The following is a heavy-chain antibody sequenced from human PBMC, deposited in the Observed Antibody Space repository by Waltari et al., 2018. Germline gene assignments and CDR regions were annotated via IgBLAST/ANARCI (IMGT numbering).Heavy chain of an antibody. CDR3: ARGLGAIY. J-gene: IGHJ4*01. V-gene: IGHV4-39*07. CDR1: GGPITTITYF. CDR2: FSYNGNT. D-gene: IGHD2-21*01. Sequence: QLQMQESGPGLVRPSETLSLTCAVPGGPITTITYFWGWIRQPPGKGLEWIASFSYNGNTDYNPSLKSRVTISGDTSKNQFSLLLSSVTAADTAVYYCARGLGAIYWGHGTLVTVSS.